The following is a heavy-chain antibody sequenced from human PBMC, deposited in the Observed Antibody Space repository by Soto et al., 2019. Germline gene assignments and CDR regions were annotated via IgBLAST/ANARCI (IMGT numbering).Heavy chain of an antibody. Sequence: QVQLVESGGGVVQPGRSLRLSCAASGFTFSSYAMHWVRQAPGKGLEWVAVISYDGSNKYYADSVKGRFTISRDNSKNTLYLQMNSLRAEDTAVYYCARDLSYYDSSGYYYDYLDYWGQGTLVTVSS. CDR1: GFTFSSYA. CDR3: ARDLSYYDSSGYYYDYLDY. V-gene: IGHV3-30-3*01. J-gene: IGHJ4*02. D-gene: IGHD3-22*01. CDR2: ISYDGSNK.